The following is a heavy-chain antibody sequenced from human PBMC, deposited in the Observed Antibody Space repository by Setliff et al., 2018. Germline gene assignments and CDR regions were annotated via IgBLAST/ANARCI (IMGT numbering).Heavy chain of an antibody. J-gene: IGHJ4*02. CDR3: ASHPRCTIFGVVAFDY. Sequence: WIRQPPGKGLEWIGSMYSRGSTYYNPSLKSRVTISVDTSQNQFSLKLSSVTAADTAAYYCASHPRCTIFGVVAFDYWGQGILVTVSS. CDR2: MYSRGST. D-gene: IGHD3-3*01. V-gene: IGHV4-39*01.